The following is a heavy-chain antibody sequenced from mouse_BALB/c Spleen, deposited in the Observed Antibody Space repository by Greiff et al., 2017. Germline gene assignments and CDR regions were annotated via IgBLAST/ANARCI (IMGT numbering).Heavy chain of an antibody. CDR3: ARNSLITTVVATPFDY. Sequence: DVKLVESGGGLVQPGGSRKLSCAASGFTFSSFGMHWVRQAPEKGLEWVAYISSGSSTIYYADTVKGRFTISRDNPKNTLFLQMTSLRSEDTAMYYCARNSLITTVVATPFDYWGQGTTLTVSS. CDR2: ISSGSSTI. V-gene: IGHV5-17*02. J-gene: IGHJ2*01. CDR1: GFTFSSFG. D-gene: IGHD1-1*01.